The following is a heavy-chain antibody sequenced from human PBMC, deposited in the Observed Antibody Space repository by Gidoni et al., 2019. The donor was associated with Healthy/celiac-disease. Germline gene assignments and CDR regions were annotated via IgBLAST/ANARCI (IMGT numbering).Heavy chain of an antibody. CDR3: AREGPYSSSHNWFDP. V-gene: IGHV4-34*01. CDR2: INHSGST. D-gene: IGHD6-6*01. J-gene: IGHJ5*02. CDR1: GGSFSGYY. Sequence: QVQLQQWGAGLLKPSETLSLTCAVSGGSFSGYYWSWIRQPPGKGLEWIGEINHSGSTNYNPALKSRVTISVDTSKNQFSLKLSSVTAADTAVYYCAREGPYSSSHNWFDPWGQGTLVTVSS.